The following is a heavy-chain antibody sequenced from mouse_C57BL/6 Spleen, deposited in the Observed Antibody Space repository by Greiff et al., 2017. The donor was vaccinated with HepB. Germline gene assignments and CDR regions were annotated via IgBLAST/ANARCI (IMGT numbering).Heavy chain of an antibody. CDR1: GYTFTSYW. Sequence: VQLQQSGAELAKPGASVKLSCKASGYTFTSYWMHWVKQRPGQGLEWIGYINPSSGYTKYNQKFKDKATLTADKSSSTAYMQLSSLTYEDSAVYYCARRRIPTVVAVDYCDQGTSVTVAS. CDR3: ARRRIPTVVAVDY. V-gene: IGHV1-7*01. J-gene: IGHJ4*01. D-gene: IGHD1-1*01. CDR2: INPSSGYT.